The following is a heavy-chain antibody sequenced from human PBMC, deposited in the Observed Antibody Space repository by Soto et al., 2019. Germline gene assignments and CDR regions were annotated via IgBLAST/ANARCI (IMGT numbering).Heavy chain of an antibody. CDR3: ARALAPGDAFDI. J-gene: IGHJ3*02. V-gene: IGHV3-48*03. CDR2: ISSSGSTI. Sequence: GGSLRLSCAASGFTFSSYEMNWVRQAPGKGLEWVSYISSSGSTIYYADSVKGRFTISRDNAKNSLYLQMNSLRAEDTAVYYCARALAPGDAFDIWGQGTMVTVSS. CDR1: GFTFSSYE.